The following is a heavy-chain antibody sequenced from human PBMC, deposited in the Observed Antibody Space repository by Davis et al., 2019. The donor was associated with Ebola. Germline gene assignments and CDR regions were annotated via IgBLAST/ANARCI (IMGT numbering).Heavy chain of an antibody. Sequence: SETLSLTCTVSGGSVSSGSYYWSWIRQPPGKGLEWIGYIYYSGGTNYNPSLKSRVTISVDTSKNQFSLKLSSVTAADTAVYYCARDTRRITIFGVSGYYYGMDVWGKGTTVTVSS. CDR3: ARDTRRITIFGVSGYYYGMDV. V-gene: IGHV4-61*01. CDR2: IYYSGGT. CDR1: GGSVSSGSYY. J-gene: IGHJ6*04. D-gene: IGHD3-3*01.